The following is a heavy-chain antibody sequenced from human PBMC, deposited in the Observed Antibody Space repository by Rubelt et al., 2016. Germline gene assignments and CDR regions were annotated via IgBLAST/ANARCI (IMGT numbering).Heavy chain of an antibody. CDR1: GGSISSSSYY. CDR3: ARSYHTYYFDT. CDR2: IHYSGTT. V-gene: IGHV4-39*01. Sequence: QLQLQESGPGLVKPSETLSLTCTVSGGSISSSSYYWDWIRQPPGKGLEWIGSIHYSGTTYYNRALKMRVDISVDTSNNQFSLKLSSVTAADTAVYYCARSYHTYYFDTWGQGTLVTVSS. D-gene: IGHD1-14*01. J-gene: IGHJ4*02.